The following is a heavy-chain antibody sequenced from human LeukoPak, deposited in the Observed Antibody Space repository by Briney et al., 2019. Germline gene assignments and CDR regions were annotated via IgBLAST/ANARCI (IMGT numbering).Heavy chain of an antibody. CDR3: ARYYYGSGSYYNPPAYYFDY. J-gene: IGHJ4*02. D-gene: IGHD3-10*01. CDR2: IIPIFGTA. CDR1: GGTFSSYA. Sequence: SVKVSCKASGGTFSSYAISWVRQAPGQGLEWMGGIIPIFGTANYAQKFQGRVTITADESTSTAYMELSSLGSEDTAVYYCARYYYGSGSYYNPPAYYFDYWGQGTLVTVSS. V-gene: IGHV1-69*13.